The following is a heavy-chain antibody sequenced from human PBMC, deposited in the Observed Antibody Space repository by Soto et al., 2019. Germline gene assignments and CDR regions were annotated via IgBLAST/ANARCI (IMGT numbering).Heavy chain of an antibody. V-gene: IGHV3-30*18. CDR2: ISYDGSNK. Sequence: GGSLRLSCAASGFTFSSYGMHWVRQAPGKGLEWVAVISYDGSNKYYADSVKGRFTISRDNSKNTLYLQMNSLRAEDTAVYYCAKANIVLVPARRHGMDVWGQGTTVTVSS. D-gene: IGHD2-2*01. CDR1: GFTFSSYG. CDR3: AKANIVLVPARRHGMDV. J-gene: IGHJ6*02.